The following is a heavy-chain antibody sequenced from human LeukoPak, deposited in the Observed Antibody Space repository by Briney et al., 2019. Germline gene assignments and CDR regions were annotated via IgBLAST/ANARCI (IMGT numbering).Heavy chain of an antibody. CDR1: GFTFSSYA. CDR3: AKVGIASGPNDYYYYYGMDV. D-gene: IGHD6-25*01. CDR2: ISGSGGST. V-gene: IGHV3-23*01. J-gene: IGHJ6*02. Sequence: PGGSLRLSCAASGFTFSSYAMSWVRQAPGKGLEWVSAISGSGGSTYYADSVKGRFTISRDNSKNTLYLQMNSLRAGDTAVYYCAKVGIASGPNDYYYYYGMDVWGQGTTVTVSS.